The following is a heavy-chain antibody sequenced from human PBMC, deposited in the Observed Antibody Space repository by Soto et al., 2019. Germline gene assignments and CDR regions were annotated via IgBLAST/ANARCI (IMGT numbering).Heavy chain of an antibody. CDR3: ARDKPRSGYEKFDY. D-gene: IGHD3-3*01. J-gene: IGHJ4*02. V-gene: IGHV3-48*01. CDR1: GFTFSRYS. Sequence: EVQLVESGGGVVQPGGSLRLSCAASGFTFSRYSMNWVRQAPGKGLEWVSYINSGSSTIYYADSVKGRFTISRDNAKNSLYLQLNSLRAEDTAVYYCARDKPRSGYEKFDYWGQGTLVTVSS. CDR2: INSGSSTI.